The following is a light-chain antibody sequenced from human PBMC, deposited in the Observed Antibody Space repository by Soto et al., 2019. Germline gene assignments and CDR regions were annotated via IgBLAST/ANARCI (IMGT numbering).Light chain of an antibody. CDR3: QQYNSYSTWT. J-gene: IGKJ1*01. CDR2: DAS. CDR1: QSVSWY. Sequence: DIQMTQSPSTLSASVEDRVTISCRASQSVSWYLAWYQQKPGKAPKILIFDASRLGSGVPSRFSGSGSGTEFTLTISSLQPDDFATYYCQQYNSYSTWTFGQGTKVEI. V-gene: IGKV1-5*01.